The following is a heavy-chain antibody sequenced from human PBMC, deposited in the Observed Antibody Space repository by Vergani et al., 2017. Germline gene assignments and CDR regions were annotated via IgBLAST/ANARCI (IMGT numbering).Heavy chain of an antibody. J-gene: IGHJ6*03. CDR3: ARVNTETNGHLYYYYYMDV. Sequence: QVQLQQWGGGLLKPSETLSLTCVVNGGSFTSYHWTWIRPSPGEGLEWVGDIDHTGRPDYNPSLRSRLTMSVDKSRNQFSLPRNSVPATDTAIYFCARVNTETNGHLYYYYYMDVWGQGTAVTVS. V-gene: IGHV4-34*01. CDR1: GGSFTSYH. D-gene: IGHD4-11*01. CDR2: IDHTGRP.